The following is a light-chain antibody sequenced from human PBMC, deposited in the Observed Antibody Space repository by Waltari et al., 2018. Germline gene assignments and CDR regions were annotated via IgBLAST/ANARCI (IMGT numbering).Light chain of an antibody. V-gene: IGLV2-14*02. CDR2: DVS. CDR3: SSYTSTRIVYV. Sequence: QSALTQPASVSGSPGQSITISCTGTSSDVGSFNLVSWYQLHPGKAPNLRIYDVSNRPSRVSNRFSGSKSGYAASLTISGLQAEDEADYYCSSYTSTRIVYVFGTGTKVIVL. J-gene: IGLJ1*01. CDR1: SSDVGSFNL.